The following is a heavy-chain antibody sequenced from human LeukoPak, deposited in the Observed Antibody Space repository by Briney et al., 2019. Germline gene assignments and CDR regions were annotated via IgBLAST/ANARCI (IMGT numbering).Heavy chain of an antibody. D-gene: IGHD3-3*01. CDR3: ARGEILRRSYDFWSGYFPNYYYMDV. CDR1: GYTFTSYD. V-gene: IGHV1-8*03. J-gene: IGHJ6*03. Sequence: GASVKVSCKASGYTFTSYDINWVRQATGQGLEWMRWMTPNSGNAGYAQKFQGRVTIARNTSISTAYMELSSLRSEDTAVYYCARGEILRRSYDFWSGYFPNYYYMDVWGKGTTVTVSS. CDR2: MTPNSGNA.